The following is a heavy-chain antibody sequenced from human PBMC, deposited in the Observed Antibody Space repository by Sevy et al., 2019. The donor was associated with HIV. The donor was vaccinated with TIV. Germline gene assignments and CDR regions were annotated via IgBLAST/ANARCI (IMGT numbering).Heavy chain of an antibody. D-gene: IGHD3-10*01. CDR3: VRVRAFLLFGELPRYRFDS. V-gene: IGHV3-7*04. J-gene: IGHJ4*02. CDR1: GFTLSSYW. Sequence: GGSLRLSCVASGFTLSSYWMSWVRQVPGQGLEWVADIKQDGSDKKYLDSVKGRFTISRDNAKKSLYLQMNNLRVEDTALYYCVRVRAFLLFGELPRYRFDSWGPGTLLTVSS. CDR2: IKQDGSDK.